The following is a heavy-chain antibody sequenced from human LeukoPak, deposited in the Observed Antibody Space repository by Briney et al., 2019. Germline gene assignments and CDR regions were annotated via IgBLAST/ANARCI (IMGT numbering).Heavy chain of an antibody. D-gene: IGHD2-15*01. CDR2: IRGSGDDT. Sequence: GGSLRLSCAASGFTFSNYAMSWVRQARGKGLEWVSRIRGSGDDTHYADSVRGRFTISRDNSKNTLYLQMNSLRAEDTAVYFCAKGGAYCSGGSCSNFDYWGQGTLVTVSS. CDR1: GFTFSNYA. J-gene: IGHJ4*02. CDR3: AKGGAYCSGGSCSNFDY. V-gene: IGHV3-23*01.